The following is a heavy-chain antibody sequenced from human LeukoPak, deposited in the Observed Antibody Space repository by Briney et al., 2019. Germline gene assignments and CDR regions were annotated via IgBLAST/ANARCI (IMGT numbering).Heavy chain of an antibody. Sequence: PGGSLRLSCAASGFTLNMYSMNWVRQAPGKGLEWVSYVSSSSSLIYYSDSVRGRFTISRDSATNSVSLQMNSLRVEDTAVYYCAREGGYCSGGSCYTWYYMDVWGKGTTVTVSS. CDR2: VSSSSSLI. J-gene: IGHJ6*03. CDR3: AREGGYCSGGSCYTWYYMDV. D-gene: IGHD2-15*01. CDR1: GFTLNMYS. V-gene: IGHV3-48*01.